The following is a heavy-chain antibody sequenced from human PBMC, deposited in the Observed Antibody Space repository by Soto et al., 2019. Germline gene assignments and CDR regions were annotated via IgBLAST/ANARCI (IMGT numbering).Heavy chain of an antibody. CDR3: ARDPFPKSRSYPGY. J-gene: IGHJ4*01. V-gene: IGHV3-30*03. Sequence: GGSLRLSCVGSGITLSSYGMHWVRQAPGKGLEWVALISHDGSKKYHADSVTGRFTISRDNSRNTLYLQMNSLRAEDTALYYCARDPFPKSRSYPGYWGHGTLVTVSS. D-gene: IGHD2-2*03. CDR1: GITLSSYG. CDR2: ISHDGSKK.